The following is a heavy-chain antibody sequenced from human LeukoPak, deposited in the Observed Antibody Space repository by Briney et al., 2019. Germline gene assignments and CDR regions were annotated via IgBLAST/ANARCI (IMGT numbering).Heavy chain of an antibody. J-gene: IGHJ4*02. V-gene: IGHV3-7*01. CDR2: IKQDGSEK. CDR3: ARGGYPGAFDY. CDR1: GFTFSSYW. D-gene: IGHD5-12*01. Sequence: GGSLRLSCAASGFTFSSYWMSWVRQAPGKGLEWVANIKQDGSEKYYVDSVKGRFTISRDNAKNSLYLQMNSLRDEDTAVYYCARGGYPGAFDYWGRGALVTVSS.